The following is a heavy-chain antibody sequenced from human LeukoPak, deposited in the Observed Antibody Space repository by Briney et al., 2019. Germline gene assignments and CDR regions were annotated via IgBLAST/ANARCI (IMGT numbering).Heavy chain of an antibody. V-gene: IGHV3-23*01. CDR3: AKGTGYDILTGYYKELDY. Sequence: PGGSLRLSCAASGFTFSSYAMSWVRQAPGKGLEWVSAISGSGGSTYYADSVKGRFTISRDNSKNTLYLQMNSLRAEDTAVYYCAKGTGYDILTGYYKELDYWGQGTLVTVSS. J-gene: IGHJ4*02. CDR2: ISGSGGST. CDR1: GFTFSSYA. D-gene: IGHD3-9*01.